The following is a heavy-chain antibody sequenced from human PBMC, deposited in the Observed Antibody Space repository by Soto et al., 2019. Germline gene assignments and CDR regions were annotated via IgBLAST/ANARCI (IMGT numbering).Heavy chain of an antibody. J-gene: IGHJ6*02. CDR3: ARDEYVYSYGYYYFYGMDV. D-gene: IGHD5-18*01. CDR1: GGSISSYY. V-gene: IGHV4-4*07. CDR2: IYTSGST. Sequence: SETLSLTCTVSGGSISSYYWSWIRQPAGKGLEWIGRIYTSGSTNYNPSRKSRVTMSVDTSKNKFSLKLSSVTAADTVVYYCARDEYVYSYGYYYFYGMDVWGQGTTVTVSS.